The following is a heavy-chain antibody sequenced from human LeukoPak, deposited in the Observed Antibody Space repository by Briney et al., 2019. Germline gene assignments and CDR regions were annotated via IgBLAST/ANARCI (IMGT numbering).Heavy chain of an antibody. CDR1: GYTFTSYY. D-gene: IGHD3-3*01. J-gene: IGHJ4*02. CDR2: INPSGGST. CDR3: ARGNLNDFWSGYYHYFDY. V-gene: IGHV1-46*01. Sequence: ASVKVSCKASGYTFTSYYMHWVRQAPGQGLEWMGIINPSGGSTSYAQKFQGRVTMTRDMSTSTVYMELSSLRSEDTAVYYCARGNLNDFWSGYYHYFDYWGQGTLVTVSS.